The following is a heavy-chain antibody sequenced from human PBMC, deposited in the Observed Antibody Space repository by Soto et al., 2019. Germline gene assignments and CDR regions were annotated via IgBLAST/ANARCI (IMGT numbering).Heavy chain of an antibody. J-gene: IGHJ5*02. V-gene: IGHV4-31*03. CDR1: GGSISSGGYY. CDR2: IYYSGST. D-gene: IGHD1-1*01. CDR3: ARLAQYNWNDADHGWFAP. Sequence: SETLSLTCTVSGGSISSGGYYWSWIRQHPGKGLEGIGYIYYSGSTYYNPSLKSRVTISVDTYKNQFSLTLSSVTAADTAVYYCARLAQYNWNDADHGWFAPWGQGTLVTVSS.